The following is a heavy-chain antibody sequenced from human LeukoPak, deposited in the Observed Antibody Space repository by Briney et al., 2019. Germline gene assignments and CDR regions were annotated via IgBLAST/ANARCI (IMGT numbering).Heavy chain of an antibody. J-gene: IGHJ4*02. D-gene: IGHD3-22*01. CDR1: GFTFSDCY. CDR3: ARDGGYSSDSSVDH. V-gene: IGHV3-11*01. CDR2: ISRSGCTI. Sequence: GGSLMLSCSASGFTFSDCYMSWIGQAPGKGLEGVSYISRSGCTIYYVDSVKGRFTISRYNAKNPLYLQLNRLRAEDPAVYYCARDGGYSSDSSVDHWGQGTQVSVSS.